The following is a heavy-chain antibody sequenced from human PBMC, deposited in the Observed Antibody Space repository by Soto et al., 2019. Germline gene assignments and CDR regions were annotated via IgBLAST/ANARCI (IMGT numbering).Heavy chain of an antibody. CDR2: IYYTGST. J-gene: IGHJ4*02. CDR1: GGSIRSGGFY. Sequence: RLCRSCGVSGGSIRSGGFYWSWLRQSPGKGLEWIGHIYYTGSTFVSPSLKGRLTISLDTSKNQFSLDLSSVTAADKAMYYCARIEMASIKWGRGTLVTVSS. CDR3: ARIEMASIK. D-gene: IGHD5-12*01. V-gene: IGHV4-31*11.